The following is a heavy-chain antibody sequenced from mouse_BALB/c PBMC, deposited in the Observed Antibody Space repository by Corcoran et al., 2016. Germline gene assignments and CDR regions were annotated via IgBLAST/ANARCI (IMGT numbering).Heavy chain of an antibody. J-gene: IGHJ3*01. CDR3: ASYYGSSWFAY. CDR1: GYTFTDYN. D-gene: IGHD1-1*01. Sequence: EVLLQQSGPELVKPGASVKIPCKASGYTFTDYNMDWVKQSHGKSLEWIGDINPNHGGTIYNQKFKGKATLTVDKVSSTAYMEFGSLTSEDTAVYYCASYYGSSWFAYWGQGTLVTVSA. CDR2: INPNHGGT. V-gene: IGHV1-18*01.